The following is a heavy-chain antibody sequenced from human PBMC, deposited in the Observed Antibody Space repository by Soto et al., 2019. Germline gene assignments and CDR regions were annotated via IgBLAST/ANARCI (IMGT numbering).Heavy chain of an antibody. CDR1: GFTFSSYG. CDR3: ARDDIVVVPAATNHGFDP. V-gene: IGHV3-33*01. Sequence: GGSLRLSCAASGFTFSSYGMHWVRQAPGKGLEWVAVIWYDGSNKYYADSVKGRFTISRDNSKNTLYLQMNSLRAEDTALYYCARDDIVVVPAATNHGFDPWGQGTLVTVSS. D-gene: IGHD2-2*01. CDR2: IWYDGSNK. J-gene: IGHJ5*02.